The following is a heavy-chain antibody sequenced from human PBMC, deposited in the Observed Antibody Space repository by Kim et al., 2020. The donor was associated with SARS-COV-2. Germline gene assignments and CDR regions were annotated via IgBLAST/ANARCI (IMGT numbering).Heavy chain of an antibody. CDR2: INHSGST. CDR1: GGSFSGYY. Sequence: SETLSLTCAVYGGSFSGYYWSWIRQPPGKGLEWIGEINHSGSTNYNPSLKSRVTISVDTSKNQFSLKLSSVTAADTAVYYCARGGGVRSMSNTSFDYWGQGTLVTVSS. CDR3: ARGGGVRSMSNTSFDY. D-gene: IGHD4-4*01. V-gene: IGHV4-34*01. J-gene: IGHJ4*02.